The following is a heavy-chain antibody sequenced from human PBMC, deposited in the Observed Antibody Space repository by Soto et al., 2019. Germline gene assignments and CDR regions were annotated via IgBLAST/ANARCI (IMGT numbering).Heavy chain of an antibody. CDR1: GGTFSSYA. V-gene: IGHV1-69*13. D-gene: IGHD2-21*02. CDR2: IIPIFGTA. Sequence: ASVKVSCKASGGTFSSYAISWVRQAPGQGLEWMGGIIPIFGTANYAQKFQGRVTITADESTSTAYMELSSLRSEDTAVYYCAREENGGDIYYYGMDVWGQGTTVTVSS. J-gene: IGHJ6*02. CDR3: AREENGGDIYYYGMDV.